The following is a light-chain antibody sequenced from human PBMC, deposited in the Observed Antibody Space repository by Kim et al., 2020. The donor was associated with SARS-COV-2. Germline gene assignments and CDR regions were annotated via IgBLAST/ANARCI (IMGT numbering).Light chain of an antibody. CDR3: SSYTSSSTFPRV. CDR1: SSDVGAYNY. V-gene: IGLV2-14*03. Sequence: QSALTQPASVSGSPGQSITISCTGTSSDVGAYNYVSWYQQHPGKAPKLMIYDVSQRPSGVSNRFSGSKSGNTASLTISGLQAEDEADYYCSSYTSSSTFPRVFGGGTYLTVL. CDR2: DVS. J-gene: IGLJ3*02.